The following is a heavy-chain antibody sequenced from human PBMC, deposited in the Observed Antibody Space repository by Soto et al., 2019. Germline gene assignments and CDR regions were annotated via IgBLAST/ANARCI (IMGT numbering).Heavy chain of an antibody. Sequence: QVQLVESGGGVVQPGRSLRLSCAASGFTFSSYAMHWVRQAPGKGLEWVAVISYDGSNKYYADSVKGRFTISRDNSKNTLYLQMNSLRAEDTAVYYCARDLEMATKSPGDYWGQGTLVTPSS. V-gene: IGHV3-30-3*01. CDR3: ARDLEMATKSPGDY. CDR1: GFTFSSYA. D-gene: IGHD5-12*01. J-gene: IGHJ4*02. CDR2: ISYDGSNK.